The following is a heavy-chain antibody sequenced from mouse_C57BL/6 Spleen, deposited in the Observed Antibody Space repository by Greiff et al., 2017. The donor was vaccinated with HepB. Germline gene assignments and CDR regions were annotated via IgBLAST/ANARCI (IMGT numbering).Heavy chain of an antibody. CDR1: GYTFTSYW. CDR2: IDPSDSYT. J-gene: IGHJ2*01. V-gene: IGHV1-59*01. Sequence: QVQLKQPGAELVRPGTSVKLSCKASGYTFTSYWMHWVKQRPGQGLEWIGVIDPSDSYTNYNQKFKGKATLTVDTSSSTAYMQLSSLTSEDSAVYYCACDPFDYWGQGTTLTVSS. CDR3: ACDPFDY.